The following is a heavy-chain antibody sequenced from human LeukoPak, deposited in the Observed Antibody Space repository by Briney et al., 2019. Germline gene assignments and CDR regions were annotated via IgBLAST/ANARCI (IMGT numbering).Heavy chain of an antibody. CDR2: ISYDGSNK. J-gene: IGHJ4*02. CDR3: ARERGYSYGLVFDY. Sequence: GGSLRLSCAASGFTFSSYAMHWVRQAPGKGLEWVAVISYDGSNKYYADSVKGRFTISRDNSKNTLYLQMNSLRAEDTAVYYCARERGYSYGLVFDYWGQGTLVTVSS. V-gene: IGHV3-30*04. CDR1: GFTFSSYA. D-gene: IGHD5-18*01.